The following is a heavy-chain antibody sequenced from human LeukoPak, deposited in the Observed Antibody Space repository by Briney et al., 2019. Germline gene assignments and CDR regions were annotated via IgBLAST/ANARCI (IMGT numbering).Heavy chain of an antibody. V-gene: IGHV3-30*01. CDR3: AKDRRGYSGYDSPDY. J-gene: IGHJ4*02. D-gene: IGHD5-12*01. CDR1: GFTFSSYA. CDR2: ISYDGSNK. Sequence: PGGSLRLSCAASGFTFSSYAMHWVRQAPGKGLEWVAVISYDGSNKYYADSVKGRFTISRDNSKNTLYLQMNSLRAEDTAVYYCAKDRRGYSGYDSPDYWGQGTLVTVSS.